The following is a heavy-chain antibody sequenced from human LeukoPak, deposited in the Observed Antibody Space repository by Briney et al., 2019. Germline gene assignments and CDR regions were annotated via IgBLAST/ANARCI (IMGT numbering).Heavy chain of an antibody. D-gene: IGHD3-3*01. CDR3: ARAKPLHHYYDFWSGYWPPPGY. Sequence: QPGGSLRLSCAASGFTFSSYWMSWVRQAPGKGLEWVANIKQDGSEKYYVDSVKGRFTISRDNAKNSLYLQMNSLRAEDTAVYYCARAKPLHHYYDFWSGYWPPPGYWGQGTLVTVSS. J-gene: IGHJ4*02. CDR2: IKQDGSEK. V-gene: IGHV3-7*04. CDR1: GFTFSSYW.